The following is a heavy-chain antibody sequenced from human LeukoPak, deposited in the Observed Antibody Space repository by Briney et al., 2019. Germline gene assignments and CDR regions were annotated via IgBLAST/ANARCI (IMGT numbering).Heavy chain of an antibody. CDR3: ARDPGSSSFNY. Sequence: GGSLRLSCAASTFTFSSYWMSWVRQAPGEGLEFVANINQDGSVKNYAGSVKGRFTISRDNAKNSLYLHMNSLRADDTAVYYCARDPGSSSFNYWGQGTLVTVSS. CDR1: TFTFSSYW. J-gene: IGHJ4*02. D-gene: IGHD6-13*01. CDR2: INQDGSVK. V-gene: IGHV3-7*01.